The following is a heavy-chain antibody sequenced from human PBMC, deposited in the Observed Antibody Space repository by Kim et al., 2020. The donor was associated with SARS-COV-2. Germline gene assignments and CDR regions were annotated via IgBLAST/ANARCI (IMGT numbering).Heavy chain of an antibody. CDR3: ARVTGYNWNDALGDAFDI. J-gene: IGHJ3*02. CDR1: GGSISSYY. CDR2: IYYSGST. D-gene: IGHD1-20*01. V-gene: IGHV4-59*01. Sequence: SETLSLTCTVSGGSISSYYWSWIRQPPGKGLECIGYIYYSGSTNYNPSLKSRVTISVDTSKNQFSLKLSSVTAADTAVYYCARVTGYNWNDALGDAFDIWGQGTMVTVSS.